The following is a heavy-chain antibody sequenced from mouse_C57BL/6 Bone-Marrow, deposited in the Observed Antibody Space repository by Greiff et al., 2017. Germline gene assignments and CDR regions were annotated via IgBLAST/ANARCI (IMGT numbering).Heavy chain of an antibody. J-gene: IGHJ3*01. D-gene: IGHD1-1*01. CDR1: GYTFTSYW. V-gene: IGHV1-69*01. CDR2: IDPSDSYT. CDR3: ARNYGSRTFAY. Sequence: VQLQQPGAELVMPGASVKLSCKASGYTFTSYWMHWVKQRPGQGLGWIGEIDPSDSYTNYNQKLKGKSTLTVDKSASTAYMQLSSLTSEDSAVYYCARNYGSRTFAYWGQGTLVTVSA.